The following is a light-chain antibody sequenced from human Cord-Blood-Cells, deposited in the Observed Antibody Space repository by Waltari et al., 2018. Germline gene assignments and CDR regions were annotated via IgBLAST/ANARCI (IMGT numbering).Light chain of an antibody. V-gene: IGLV3-1*01. CDR3: QAWDSSTSSYV. CDR1: KLGDKY. J-gene: IGLJ1*01. CDR2: QDS. Sequence: YELTQPPSVSVSPGQTASITCSGDKLGDKYACWYQQKPGQSPLLVIYQDSKRPSGIPERFSGSNSGNTATLTISGTQAMDEADYYCQAWDSSTSSYVFGTGTKVTVL.